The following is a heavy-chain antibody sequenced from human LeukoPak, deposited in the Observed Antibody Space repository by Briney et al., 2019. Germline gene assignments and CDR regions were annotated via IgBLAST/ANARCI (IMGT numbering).Heavy chain of an antibody. V-gene: IGHV3-23*01. D-gene: IGHD2-15*01. CDR3: AGDCSGGSCFDAFDI. J-gene: IGHJ3*02. Sequence: GGPLRLSCAASGFTFSSYAMSWVRQAPGKGLEWVSAISGSGGSTYYADSVKGRFTISRDNSKNTLYLQMNSLRAEDTAVYYCAGDCSGGSCFDAFDIWGQGTMVTVSS. CDR2: ISGSGGST. CDR1: GFTFSSYA.